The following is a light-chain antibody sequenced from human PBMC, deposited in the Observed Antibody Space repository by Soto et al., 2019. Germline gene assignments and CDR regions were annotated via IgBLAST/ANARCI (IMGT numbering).Light chain of an antibody. CDR1: SSDVGAFNY. V-gene: IGLV2-14*03. CDR2: DVS. CDR3: ASYTTSGTYV. J-gene: IGLJ1*01. Sequence: QSALTQPASVSGSPGQSIAISCTGTSSDVGAFNYVSWYQQHPGKAPKFMIFDVSSRPSGVSGRFSGSKSGNTASLTISGLQTEDEADYYCASYTTSGTYVFGTGTKVTVL.